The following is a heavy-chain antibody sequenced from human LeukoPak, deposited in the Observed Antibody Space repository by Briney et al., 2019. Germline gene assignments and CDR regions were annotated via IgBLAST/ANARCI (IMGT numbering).Heavy chain of an antibody. J-gene: IGHJ6*03. CDR1: GGSISSCSYY. D-gene: IGHD6-25*01. CDR2: IYTSGST. V-gene: IGHV4-61*02. CDR3: ARSSVNYYYYMDV. Sequence: SETLSLTCTVSGGSISSCSYYWSWIRQPAGKGLEWIGRIYTSGSTNYNPSLKSRVTISVDTSKNQFSLKLSSVTAADTAVYYCARSSVNYYYYMDVWGKGTTVTVSS.